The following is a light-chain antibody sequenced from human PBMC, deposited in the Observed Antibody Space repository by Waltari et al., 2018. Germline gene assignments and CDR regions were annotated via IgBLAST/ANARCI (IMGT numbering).Light chain of an antibody. CDR2: AAS. CDR3: QQSYSTLIT. CDR1: QTISRY. Sequence: DIQMTQSPPSLSASVGDRVTITCRASQTISRYLNWYQQKPGKAPNLLIYAASSLQSGVPLRFSGSGSGTDFTLTISSLQPEDFATYYCQQSYSTLITFGGGTRVEIK. V-gene: IGKV1-39*01. J-gene: IGKJ4*01.